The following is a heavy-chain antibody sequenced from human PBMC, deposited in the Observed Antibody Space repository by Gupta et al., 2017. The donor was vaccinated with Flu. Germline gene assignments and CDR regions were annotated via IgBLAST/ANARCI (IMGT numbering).Heavy chain of an antibody. CDR1: GFTFSNYG. Sequence: EVLLLESGGGLVKPGGSLSLSCVGSGFTFSNYGMTWVRQAPGKGLEWVSGISASGDAYHAESLKGRFAVSRDNSKDTLYLQMYNLRAEDTAVYYCAKNDPLRLRSHDNWGQGTLVTVSS. CDR3: AKNDPLRLRSHDN. CDR2: ISASGDA. J-gene: IGHJ4*02. V-gene: IGHV3-23*01. D-gene: IGHD1-1*01.